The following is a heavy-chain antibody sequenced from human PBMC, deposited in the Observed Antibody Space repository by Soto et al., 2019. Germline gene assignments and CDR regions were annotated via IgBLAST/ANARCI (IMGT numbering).Heavy chain of an antibody. D-gene: IGHD3-22*01. V-gene: IGHV1-69*06. Sequence: SVKVSCKASGGTFSDYATSWVRQAPGQGLEWMGGIIPIFGTTNYAQKFQGRVAITADKSTSTAYMDLSSLRSEDTAVYYCARDAGKNYDSSGYFWGNYYYYGMDVWGQGTTVTVSS. CDR1: GGTFSDYA. CDR2: IIPIFGTT. J-gene: IGHJ6*02. CDR3: ARDAGKNYDSSGYFWGNYYYYGMDV.